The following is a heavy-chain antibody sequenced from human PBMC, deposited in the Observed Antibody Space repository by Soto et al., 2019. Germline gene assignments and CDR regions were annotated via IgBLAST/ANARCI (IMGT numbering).Heavy chain of an antibody. V-gene: IGHV1-24*01. J-gene: IGHJ4*02. Sequence: ASVKVSCKVSGYTLTELSMHWVRQAPGKGLEWMGGFDPEDGETIYAQKFQGRVTMTEDTSTDTAYMELSSLRSEDTAVYYCATGVAVAVPLDYWGQGTLVTVSS. CDR3: ATGVAVAVPLDY. CDR1: GYTLTELS. D-gene: IGHD6-19*01. CDR2: FDPEDGET.